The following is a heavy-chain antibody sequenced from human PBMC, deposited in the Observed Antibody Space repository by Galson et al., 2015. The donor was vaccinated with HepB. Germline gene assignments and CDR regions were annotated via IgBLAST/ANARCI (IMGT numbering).Heavy chain of an antibody. J-gene: IGHJ4*02. CDR2: ISSNGNSR. D-gene: IGHD4-11*01. V-gene: IGHV3-64D*08. CDR1: GFTLSGYA. CDR3: GGTSDYGNYDAY. Sequence: SLRLSCAASGFTLSGYAMHWVRQAPGKGLEYVSAISSNGNSRYYADSVKGRFTISRDNPKNTLYLQMSSLRTEDTAIFYCGGTSDYGNYDAYWGQGILVAVSS.